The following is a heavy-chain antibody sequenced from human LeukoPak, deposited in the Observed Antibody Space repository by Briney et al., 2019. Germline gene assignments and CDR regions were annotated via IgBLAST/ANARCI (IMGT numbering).Heavy chain of an antibody. J-gene: IGHJ4*02. CDR3: AIDYCSSTSCYGFDY. D-gene: IGHD2-2*01. V-gene: IGHV4-34*01. Sequence: SETLSLTCAVYGGSFSGYYWSWIRQPPGKGLEWIGEINHSGSTNYNPSLKSRVTISVDTSKNQFSLKLSSVTAADTAVYYCAIDYCSSTSCYGFDYWGQGTLVTVSS. CDR1: GGSFSGYY. CDR2: INHSGST.